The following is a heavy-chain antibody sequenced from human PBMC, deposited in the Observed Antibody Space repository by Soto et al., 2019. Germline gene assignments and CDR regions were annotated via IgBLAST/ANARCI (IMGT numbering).Heavy chain of an antibody. D-gene: IGHD6-19*01. CDR2: IYYSGST. CDR3: ARDRGSSGWYGEFDY. V-gene: IGHV4-59*01. Sequence: SETLSLTCTVSGGSISSYYWSWIRQPPGKGLEWIGYIYYSGSTNYNPSLKSRVTISVDTSKNQFSLKLSSVTAVDTAVYYCARDRGSSGWYGEFDYWGQGTLVTVSS. CDR1: GGSISSYY. J-gene: IGHJ4*02.